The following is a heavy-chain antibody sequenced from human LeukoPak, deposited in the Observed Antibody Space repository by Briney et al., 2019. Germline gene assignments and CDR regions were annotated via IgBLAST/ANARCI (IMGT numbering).Heavy chain of an antibody. J-gene: IGHJ4*02. CDR2: FDTGFGT. CDR3: ARSSGWWSLDY. Sequence: GGSLRLSCAASGFTFSTASLHWVRQAPGRGLEWVSAFDTGFGTYYPDSFQGRFTISRDNSKNTLFLQMNSLRAEDTAVYYCARSSGWWSLDYWGQGTLVTVSS. CDR1: GFTFSTAS. D-gene: IGHD6-19*01. V-gene: IGHV3-23*01.